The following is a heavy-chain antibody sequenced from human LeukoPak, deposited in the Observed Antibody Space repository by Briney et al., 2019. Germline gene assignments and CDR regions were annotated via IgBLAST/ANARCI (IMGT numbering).Heavy chain of an antibody. CDR2: IYYRGST. CDR1: GDSISSYY. V-gene: IGHV4-59*01. D-gene: IGHD3-3*01. CDR3: ARDASYYDFWSGYPRPYGMDV. Sequence: KPSETLSLTCTVSGDSISSYYWSWIRQPPGKGLEWIGYIYYRGSTNYNPSLKSRVTISVDTSKNQFYLKLSSVTAADTAVYYCARDASYYDFWSGYPRPYGMDVWGQGTTVTVSS. J-gene: IGHJ6*02.